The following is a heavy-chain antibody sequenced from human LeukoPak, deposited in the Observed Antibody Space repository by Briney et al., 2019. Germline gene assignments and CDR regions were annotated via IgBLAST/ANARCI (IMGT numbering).Heavy chain of an antibody. Sequence: GGSLRLSCAASGFTFDDYAMHWVRHAPGKGLEWVSGISWNSGSIGYADSVKGRFTISRDNAKNSLYLQMNSLRAEDTALYYCASYSGSYYAFDYWGQGTLVTVSS. CDR3: ASYSGSYYAFDY. J-gene: IGHJ4*02. CDR1: GFTFDDYA. CDR2: ISWNSGSI. V-gene: IGHV3-9*01. D-gene: IGHD1-26*01.